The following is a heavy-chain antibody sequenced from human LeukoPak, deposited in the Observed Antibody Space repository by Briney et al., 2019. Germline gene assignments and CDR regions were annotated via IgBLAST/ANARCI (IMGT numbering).Heavy chain of an antibody. V-gene: IGHV3-21*01. CDR2: TDTSGNYI. D-gene: IGHD3-10*01. CDR3: PRGRSITLVRGVAMSDGFDI. CDR1: GFTFSNYG. J-gene: IGHJ3*02. Sequence: PGGSLRLSCAASGFTFSNYGMNWVRQAPGKGLEWVSFTDTSGNYIYYGDSVKGRFTISRDNAKNLVFLQMNGLRAEDTAVYYCPRGRSITLVRGVAMSDGFDIWGQGAMVAVSS.